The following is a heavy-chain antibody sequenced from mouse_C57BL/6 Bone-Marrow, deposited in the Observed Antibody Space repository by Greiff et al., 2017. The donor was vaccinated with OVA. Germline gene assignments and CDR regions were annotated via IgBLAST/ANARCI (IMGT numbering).Heavy chain of an antibody. Sequence: EVKLEESGGGLVKPGGSLKLSCAASGFTFSSYAMSWVRQTPEKRLEWVATISDGGSYTYYPDNVKGRFTISRDNAKNNLYLQMSHLKSEDTAMYYCARDSRGGDYWGQGTSVTVSS. V-gene: IGHV5-4*01. CDR1: GFTFSSYA. J-gene: IGHJ4*01. CDR2: ISDGGSYT. CDR3: ARDSRGGDY.